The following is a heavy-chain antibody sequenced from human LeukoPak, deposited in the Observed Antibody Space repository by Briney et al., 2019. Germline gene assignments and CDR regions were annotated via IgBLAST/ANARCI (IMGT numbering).Heavy chain of an antibody. CDR1: GLCSSTYE. J-gene: IGHJ4*02. CDR3: ARGSAVPAAQLDH. CDR2: ISGSSGIK. D-gene: IGHD2-2*01. V-gene: IGHV3-48*03. Sequence: HAGRSLRLSCAASGLCSSTYEMNSARHPPREGLEWLSYISGSSGIKHYADSVKGRFTISRDNAKDSLDLQMNSLRVEDNAVYYCARGSAVPAAQLDHWGQGTLVTVSS.